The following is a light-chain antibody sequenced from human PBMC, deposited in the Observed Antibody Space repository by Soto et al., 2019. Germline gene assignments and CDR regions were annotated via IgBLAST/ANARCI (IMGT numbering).Light chain of an antibody. Sequence: EIVMTQSPATLSVSPGERATLSCRASQSVSSNLAWYQQKPGQAPRLLIYGAFTRATGIPVRFSGSGSGTESTLTISLLQSEDFADYCYQQYNSWPRTFGQGTKVEIK. CDR3: QQYNSWPRT. J-gene: IGKJ1*01. CDR1: QSVSSN. CDR2: GAF. V-gene: IGKV3-15*01.